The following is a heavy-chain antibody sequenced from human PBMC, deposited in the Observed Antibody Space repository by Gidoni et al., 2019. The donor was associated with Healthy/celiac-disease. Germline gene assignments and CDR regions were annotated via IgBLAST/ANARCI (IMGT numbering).Heavy chain of an antibody. Sequence: QLQLQESGPGLVKPSETLSLTCTVSGGSISSSSYYWGWIRQPPGKGLEWIGSIYYSGSTYYNPSLKSRVTISVDTSKNQFSLKLSSVTAADTAVYYCVAVSPENWFDPWGQGTLVTVSS. CDR1: GGSISSSSYY. J-gene: IGHJ5*02. D-gene: IGHD4-17*01. CDR3: VAVSPENWFDP. CDR2: IYYSGST. V-gene: IGHV4-39*01.